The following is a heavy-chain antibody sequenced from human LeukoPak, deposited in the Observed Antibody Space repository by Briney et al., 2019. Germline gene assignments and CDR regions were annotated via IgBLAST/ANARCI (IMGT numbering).Heavy chain of an antibody. Sequence: GGSLRLPCADPGFTLSTYAMNWVRQAPGKGLEWVSGISAGGGSTYYADSVKGRFTISRDNSKNTLYLQMNSLTVEDTAVYYCAKSPRSAADNWFDPWGQGTLVTVSS. V-gene: IGHV3-23*01. J-gene: IGHJ5*02. D-gene: IGHD6-13*01. CDR3: AKSPRSAADNWFDP. CDR2: ISAGGGST. CDR1: GFTLSTYA.